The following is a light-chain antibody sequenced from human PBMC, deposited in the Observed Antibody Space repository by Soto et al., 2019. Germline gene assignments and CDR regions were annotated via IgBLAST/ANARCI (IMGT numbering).Light chain of an antibody. Sequence: DIQMTHSPSSLSASVGDRVTITCRASQSISSYLNWYQQKPGKAPKLLICAASSLQSGVPSRFSGSGSGTDFTLTISSLQPEDFATYYCQQSYSTPRTFGQGTKVDIK. CDR3: QQSYSTPRT. J-gene: IGKJ1*01. V-gene: IGKV1-39*01. CDR1: QSISSY. CDR2: AAS.